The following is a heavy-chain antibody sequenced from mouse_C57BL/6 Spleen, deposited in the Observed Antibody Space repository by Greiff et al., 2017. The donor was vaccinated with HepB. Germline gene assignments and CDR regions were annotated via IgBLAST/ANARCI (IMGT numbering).Heavy chain of an antibody. J-gene: IGHJ1*03. CDR3: ARSNTTVVEWYFDV. D-gene: IGHD1-1*01. Sequence: QVQLQQPGAELVKPGASVKLSCKASGYTFTSYWMLWVKQRPGQGLEWIGMIHPNSGSTNYNEKFKSKATLTVDKSSSTAYMQLSSVTSEAATVYYGARSNTTVVEWYFDVLGTGATVTVSS. CDR1: GYTFTSYW. CDR2: IHPNSGST. V-gene: IGHV1-64*01.